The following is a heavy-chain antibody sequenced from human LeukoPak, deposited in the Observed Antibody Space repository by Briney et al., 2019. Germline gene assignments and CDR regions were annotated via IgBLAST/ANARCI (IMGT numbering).Heavy chain of an antibody. J-gene: IGHJ4*02. CDR2: INQDGRDK. Sequence: GGSLRLSCAASGFTFSSDWMSWVRQAPGKGLEWVANINQDGRDKSYVDPVRGRFTISRDNARNSLYLQMNSLRAEDTAMYYCAGGAAYWGQGTLVTVSS. CDR1: GFTFSSDW. CDR3: AGGAAY. V-gene: IGHV3-7*01.